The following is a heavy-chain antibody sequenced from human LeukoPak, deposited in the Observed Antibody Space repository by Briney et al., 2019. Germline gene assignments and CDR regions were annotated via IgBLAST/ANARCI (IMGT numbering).Heavy chain of an antibody. D-gene: IGHD7-27*01. CDR2: IYPGDSDT. Sequence: GESLKVSCKGSGYTFKSHWIAWVRHMPAKGLEYMGIIYPGDSDTRYSPSFQGQVTISADKSISTAYLQWSSLKASDTAMYFCAFGASNWDQFDFWGQGTLVTVSS. CDR1: GYTFKSHW. V-gene: IGHV5-51*06. CDR3: AFGASNWDQFDF. J-gene: IGHJ5*01.